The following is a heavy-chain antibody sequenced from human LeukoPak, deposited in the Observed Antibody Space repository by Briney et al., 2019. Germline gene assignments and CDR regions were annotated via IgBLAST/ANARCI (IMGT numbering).Heavy chain of an antibody. CDR1: GGIFTSYA. Sequence: APVKVSCKASGGIFTSYAFSWVRQAPRQGLEWMGGFAPIFGTANYARKFQGRVTITTDESTSTAYMELSNLRSEDTAVYYCATEPVPRSSGLDFRGQGTLVTVSS. J-gene: IGHJ4*02. D-gene: IGHD3-22*01. V-gene: IGHV1-69*05. CDR3: ATEPVPRSSGLDF. CDR2: FAPIFGTA.